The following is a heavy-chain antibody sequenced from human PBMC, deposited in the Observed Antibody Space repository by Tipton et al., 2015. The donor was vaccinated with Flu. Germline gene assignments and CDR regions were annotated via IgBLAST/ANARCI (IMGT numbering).Heavy chain of an antibody. D-gene: IGHD3-22*01. V-gene: IGHV4-59*01. CDR3: ARVDDSGWLDP. J-gene: IGHJ5*02. CDR2: IYYRDNNVNT. Sequence: LRLSCTVSGGSIGSYHWDWFRQPPGKGLEWIGFIYYRDNNVNTNYNLSLKSRVTMSVDTSTNQFSLTVTSVTTADTAVYFCARVDDSGWLDPWGQGTLVTVSS. CDR1: GGSIGSYH.